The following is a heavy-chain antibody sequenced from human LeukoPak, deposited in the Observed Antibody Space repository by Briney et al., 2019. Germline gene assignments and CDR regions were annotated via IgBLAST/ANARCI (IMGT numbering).Heavy chain of an antibody. CDR3: ARRYGSGSSGTFDY. J-gene: IGHJ4*02. CDR2: IYYSGST. V-gene: IGHV4-59*01. D-gene: IGHD3-10*01. CDR1: SGPISSYY. Sequence: SETLSLTCTVSSGPISSYYWSWIRQPPGKGLEWIAYIYYSGSTNYNPSLKSRVTISVDTSKNQFSLKLSSVTAADTAVYYCARRYGSGSSGTFDYWGQGTLVTVSS.